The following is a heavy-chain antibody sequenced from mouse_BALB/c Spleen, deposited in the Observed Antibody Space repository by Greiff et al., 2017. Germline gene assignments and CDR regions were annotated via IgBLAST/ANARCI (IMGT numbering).Heavy chain of an antibody. CDR2: INPSSGYT. J-gene: IGHJ4*01. Sequence: QVQLKESGAELARPGASVKMSCKASGYTFTSYTMHWVKQRPGQGLEWIGYINPSSGYTNYNQKFKDKATLTADKSSSTAYMQLSSLTSEDSAVYYCAKFFYYGNYDYAMDYWGQGTSVTVSS. CDR1: GYTFTSYT. V-gene: IGHV1-4*01. CDR3: AKFFYYGNYDYAMDY. D-gene: IGHD2-1*01.